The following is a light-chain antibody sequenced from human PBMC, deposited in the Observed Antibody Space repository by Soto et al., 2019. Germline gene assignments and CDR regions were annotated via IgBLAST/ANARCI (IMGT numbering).Light chain of an antibody. CDR1: SSNIASNA. Sequence: QSVLTQPPSTSVTPGQRVTISCSGSSSNIASNAVNWYHQLPGTAPKLPIYSNNQRPSGGPDRISGSKSSTSASLAISGPQSEDEAEYDWSAWDDSLNGRVFGGGTKVTVL. V-gene: IGLV1-44*01. J-gene: IGLJ3*02. CDR2: SNN. CDR3: SAWDDSLNGRV.